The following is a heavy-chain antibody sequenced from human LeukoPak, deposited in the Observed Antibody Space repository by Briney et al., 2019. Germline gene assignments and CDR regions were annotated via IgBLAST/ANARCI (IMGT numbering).Heavy chain of an antibody. D-gene: IGHD3-22*01. CDR3: ATAPTYYYDIPRYFDY. CDR2: FDPEDGET. J-gene: IGHJ4*02. Sequence: ASVKVSCKVSGYTLTELSMHWVRQAPGKGLEWMGGFDPEDGETIYAQKFQGRVTMTEDTSTDTAYMELSSLRSEDTAVYYCATAPTYYYDIPRYFDYWGQGTLVTVSS. V-gene: IGHV1-24*01. CDR1: GYTLTELS.